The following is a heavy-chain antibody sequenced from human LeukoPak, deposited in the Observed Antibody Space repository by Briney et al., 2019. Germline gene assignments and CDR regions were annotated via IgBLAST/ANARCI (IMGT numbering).Heavy chain of an antibody. D-gene: IGHD2-15*01. V-gene: IGHV3-74*01. CDR3: ARDRLGYCSGGSCYSAYDAFDI. J-gene: IGHJ3*02. CDR1: GFTFSSDW. Sequence: PGGSLRLSCVASGFTFSSDWMHWVRQAPRKGLVWVSRINSDGSSTNYADSVKGRFTTSRDNAKNTVYLQMNSLRAEDTAVYYCARDRLGYCSGGSCYSAYDAFDIWGQGTLVSVSS. CDR2: INSDGSST.